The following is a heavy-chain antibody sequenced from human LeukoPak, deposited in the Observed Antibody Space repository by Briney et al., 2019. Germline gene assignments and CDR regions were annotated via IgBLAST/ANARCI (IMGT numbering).Heavy chain of an antibody. CDR1: GYTFTSYG. CDR2: INPNSGGT. J-gene: IGHJ6*03. V-gene: IGHV1-2*06. CDR3: ARAITGTTYYYYYYMDV. D-gene: IGHD1-7*01. Sequence: GASVKVSCKASGYTFTSYGISWVRQAPGQGLEWMGRINPNSGGTNYAQKFQGRVTMTRDTSISTAYMELSRLRSDDTAVYYCARAITGTTYYYYYYMDVWGKGTTVTVSS.